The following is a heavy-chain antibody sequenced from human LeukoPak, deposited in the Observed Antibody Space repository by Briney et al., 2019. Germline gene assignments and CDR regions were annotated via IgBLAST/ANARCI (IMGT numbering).Heavy chain of an antibody. CDR1: GFTFSDYT. V-gene: IGHV3-64*02. J-gene: IGHJ6*03. CDR2: ITANARSK. CDR3: ARGPSSYFYMDV. Sequence: GGSLRLSCAGSGFTFSDYTMHWVRQGPGKGLVYVSAITANARSKYHADSVRGRFTISRDNSKDTLYLQMGSLRPEDTAVYYCARGPSSYFYMDVWGKGTTVTISS.